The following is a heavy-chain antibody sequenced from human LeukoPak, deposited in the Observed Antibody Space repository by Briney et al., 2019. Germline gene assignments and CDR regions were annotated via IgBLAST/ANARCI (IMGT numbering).Heavy chain of an antibody. CDR1: GGSISSSSYY. CDR2: IYYSGST. D-gene: IGHD2-21*01. CDR3: ARPSLWGSDY. V-gene: IGHV4-39*01. Sequence: NPSETLSLTCTVSGGSISSSSYYWGWIRQPPGKGLEWIGSIYYSGSTYYNPSFKSRVTISVDTSKNQFSLKLSSVTAADTAVYYCARPSLWGSDYWGQGTLVTVSS. J-gene: IGHJ4*02.